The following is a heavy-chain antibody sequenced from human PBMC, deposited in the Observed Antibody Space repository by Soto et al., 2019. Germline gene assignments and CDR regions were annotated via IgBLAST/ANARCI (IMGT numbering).Heavy chain of an antibody. D-gene: IGHD2-21*01. J-gene: IGHJ5*01. Sequence: QVQLQQWGTGLLKPSETLSLHCAVYGESLRGYYWSWIRQTPAMGLEWIGEINHRGTTNHDSSLMSRAITSIDTSKNQVSLRLNYVTAADTAVYYCARGYPRSILSTSLTTSYWFDSWGQGTLVTVSS. CDR3: ARGYPRSILSTSLTTSYWFDS. CDR2: INHRGTT. CDR1: GESLRGYY. V-gene: IGHV4-34*04.